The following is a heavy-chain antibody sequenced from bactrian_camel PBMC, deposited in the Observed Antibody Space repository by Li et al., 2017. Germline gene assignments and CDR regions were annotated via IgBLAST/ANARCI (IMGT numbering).Heavy chain of an antibody. CDR1: GFTFARYR. J-gene: IGHJ4*01. V-gene: IGHV3S40*01. CDR3: AALLCPSNDRSYQEADEYLY. D-gene: IGHD1*01. CDR2: ISTVSSDT. Sequence: VQLVESGGGLVQPGGSLRLSCAASGFTFARYRMSWVRQAPGQGLEWVPAISTVSSDTYYADSVKGRFTISQDNAKNTVFLQMNSLKPEDTAMYYCAALLCPSNDRSYQEADEYLYWGQGTQVTVS.